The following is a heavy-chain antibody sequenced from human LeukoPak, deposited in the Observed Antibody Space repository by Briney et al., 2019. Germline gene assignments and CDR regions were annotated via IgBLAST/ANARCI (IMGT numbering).Heavy chain of an antibody. Sequence: GGSLRLSCAASGFTFSDYYMSWIRQAPGKGLEWVSYISSSGSSISYADSVKGRFTISRDNAKNSLYLQMNSLRAEDTAVYYCARWAGAILTDYWGQGTLVTVSS. CDR1: GFTFSDYY. CDR3: ARWAGAILTDY. D-gene: IGHD1-26*01. J-gene: IGHJ4*02. CDR2: ISSSGSSI. V-gene: IGHV3-11*04.